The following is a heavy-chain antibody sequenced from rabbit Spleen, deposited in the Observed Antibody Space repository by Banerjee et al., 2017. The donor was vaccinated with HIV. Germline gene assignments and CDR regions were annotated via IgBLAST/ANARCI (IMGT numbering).Heavy chain of an antibody. CDR1: GFSLSSTHW. CDR3: ARDLVSVIGWNFNL. J-gene: IGHJ4*01. V-gene: IGHV1S40*01. D-gene: IGHD1-1*01. Sequence: QSLEESGGDLVKPGASLTLTCTASGFSLSSTHWIYWVRQAPGKGLEWIGTIYAGSTGTIDYASWAKGRLTISKTSSTTVTLQMTSLTAADTATYFCARDLVSVIGWNFNLWGQGTLVTVS. CDR2: IYAGSTGTI.